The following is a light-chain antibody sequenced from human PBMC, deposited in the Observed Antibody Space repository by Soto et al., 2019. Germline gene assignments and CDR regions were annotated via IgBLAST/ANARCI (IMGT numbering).Light chain of an antibody. V-gene: IGKV1-5*01. Sequence: DIQMTQSPSTLSASVGDRVTITRLASQSISSWLAWYQQKPGKAPKLLIYDASSLESGVPSRFSGSGSGTEFTLTISSLQPDDFATYYCQQSYSAPRTFGQGTKVDIK. J-gene: IGKJ1*01. CDR1: QSISSW. CDR3: QQSYSAPRT. CDR2: DAS.